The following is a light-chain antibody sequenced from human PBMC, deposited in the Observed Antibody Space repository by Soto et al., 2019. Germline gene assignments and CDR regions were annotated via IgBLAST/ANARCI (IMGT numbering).Light chain of an antibody. CDR1: ESISSN. Sequence: ERVMTQSPAILSVSRGERATLSCRASESISSNLAWYQQKPGQAPRLLIYGASTRATGVPARISGSGSGTEFTLTISSLQSEDYVVYYCQQYHKWPPLTFGGGTKVDIK. J-gene: IGKJ4*01. V-gene: IGKV3-15*01. CDR3: QQYHKWPPLT. CDR2: GAS.